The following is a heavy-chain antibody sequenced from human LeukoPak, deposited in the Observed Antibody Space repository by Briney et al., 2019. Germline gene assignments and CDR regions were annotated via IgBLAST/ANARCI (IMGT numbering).Heavy chain of an antibody. Sequence: ASVKVSCKASGYIFTNYGISWVRQAPGQGLEWMGWINPNSGGTNYAQKFQGRVTMTRDTSISTAYMELSRLRSDDTAVYYCARQGQQLAYDPWGQGTLVTVSS. CDR2: INPNSGGT. CDR3: ARQGQQLAYDP. CDR1: GYIFTNYG. J-gene: IGHJ5*02. V-gene: IGHV1-2*02. D-gene: IGHD6-13*01.